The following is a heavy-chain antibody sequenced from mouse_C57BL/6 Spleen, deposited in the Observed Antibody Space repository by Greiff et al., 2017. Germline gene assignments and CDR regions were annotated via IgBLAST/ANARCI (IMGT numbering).Heavy chain of an antibody. CDR2: INPNNGGT. J-gene: IGHJ3*01. CDR1: GYTFTDYY. CDR3: ARDYGSSYVFAY. D-gene: IGHD1-1*01. V-gene: IGHV1-26*01. Sequence: EVKVVESGPELVKPGASVKISCKASGYTFTDYYMNWVKQSHGKCLEWIGDINPNNGGTSYNQKFKGKATLTVDKSSSTAYMALRSLTSEDSAVYYCARDYGSSYVFAYWGQGTLVTVSA.